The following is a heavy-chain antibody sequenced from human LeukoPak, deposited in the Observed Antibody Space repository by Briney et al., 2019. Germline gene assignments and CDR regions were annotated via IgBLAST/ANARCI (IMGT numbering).Heavy chain of an antibody. V-gene: IGHV1-24*01. CDR2: FDPEDDER. Sequence: APVKLFCTVSGYILSELSMHWVRQSPGKGLEWMGGFDPEDDERIYAQKFQGRVTMTEDTSTDTAYMELSSLRSEDTAVYYCATELRSGYFDYWGQGPLVPVSS. J-gene: IGHJ4*02. CDR3: ATELRSGYFDY. CDR1: GYILSELS. D-gene: IGHD3-22*01.